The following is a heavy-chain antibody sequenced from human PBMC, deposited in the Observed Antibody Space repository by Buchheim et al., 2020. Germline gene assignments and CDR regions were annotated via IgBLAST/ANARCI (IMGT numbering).Heavy chain of an antibody. D-gene: IGHD5-12*01. J-gene: IGHJ4*02. Sequence: QVQLQESGPGLVKPSETLSLTCTVSGGSISIYWWAWIRQPPGKGLEWVGYIHDSGITMYNPSLKSSVTILADLSTTPVSLRLSSVTAADTAVYYCARDSRGAGPDFDFWGQGTL. CDR2: IHDSGIT. CDR1: GGSISIYW. CDR3: ARDSRGAGPDFDF. V-gene: IGHV4-59*01.